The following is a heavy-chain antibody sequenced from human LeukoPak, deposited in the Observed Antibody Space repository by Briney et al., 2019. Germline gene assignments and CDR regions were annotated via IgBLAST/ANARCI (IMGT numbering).Heavy chain of an antibody. V-gene: IGHV3-30*01. CDR3: FTGSAYYYDS. Sequence: GGSLRLSCAASGFTFSRYAMHWVRQAPGKGLEWVAVTSPDGNEKYYADSAKGRFTISRDNSKNTVFLQMNSPSTEDTAVYSCFTGSAYYYDSWGQGTLVTVSS. CDR2: TSPDGNEK. D-gene: IGHD3-22*01. J-gene: IGHJ5*01. CDR1: GFTFSRYA.